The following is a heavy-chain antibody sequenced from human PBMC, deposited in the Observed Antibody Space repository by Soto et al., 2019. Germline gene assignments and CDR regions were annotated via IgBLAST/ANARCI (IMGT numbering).Heavy chain of an antibody. D-gene: IGHD3-10*01. CDR3: ARAGKYYYGSGSPYYYGMDV. CDR2: ISGYNGNT. J-gene: IGHJ6*01. Sequence: QVQLVQSGAEVKKPGASVKVSCKASGYTFTSYGVSWVRQAPGQGLEWMGWISGYNGNTNYAQKLQGSVTMTTDPSTSTAYMELRSLRSDDTAVYYCARAGKYYYGSGSPYYYGMDVWGQGITVTVSS. V-gene: IGHV1-18*04. CDR1: GYTFTSYG.